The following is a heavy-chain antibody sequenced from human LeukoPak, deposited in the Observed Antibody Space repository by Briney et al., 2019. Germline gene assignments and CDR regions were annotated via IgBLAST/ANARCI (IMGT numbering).Heavy chain of an antibody. J-gene: IGHJ5*02. Sequence: SETLSLTCTASGGSISSGDYYWSWIRQPPGKGLEWIGYIYYSGSTYYNPSLKSRVTISVDTSKNQFSLKLSSVTAADTAVYYCARVSDFWSGYYSGNWFDPWGQGTLVTVSS. CDR1: GGSISSGDYY. D-gene: IGHD3-3*01. V-gene: IGHV4-30-4*08. CDR3: ARVSDFWSGYYSGNWFDP. CDR2: IYYSGST.